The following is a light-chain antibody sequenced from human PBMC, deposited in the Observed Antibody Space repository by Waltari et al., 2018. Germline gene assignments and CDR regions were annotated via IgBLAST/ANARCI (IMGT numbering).Light chain of an antibody. CDR1: NSNVRVNP. CDR3: AAWDDSLRAVV. Sequence: QSVLTQPPSASGTPGQRVTISCSGSNSNVRVNPVTWYQQLPGAAPGVLRYSNDQRPPGVPDRSSGSKSGTSASLAISGLQSEDEAHYYCAAWDDSLRAVVFGGGTKVTVL. CDR2: SND. J-gene: IGLJ2*01. V-gene: IGLV1-44*01.